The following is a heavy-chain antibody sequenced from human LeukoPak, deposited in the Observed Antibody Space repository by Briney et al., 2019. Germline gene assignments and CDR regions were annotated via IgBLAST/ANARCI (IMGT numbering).Heavy chain of an antibody. CDR2: ISWNSGSI. Sequence: PGGSLRLSCAASGFTFDDYAMHWVRQAPGKGLEWVSGISWNSGSIGYADSVKGRFTISRDNAKNSLYLQMNSLRAEDTALYYCAKDCYDSSGYPDYWGQGTLVTVSS. CDR3: AKDCYDSSGYPDY. D-gene: IGHD3-22*01. J-gene: IGHJ4*02. V-gene: IGHV3-9*01. CDR1: GFTFDDYA.